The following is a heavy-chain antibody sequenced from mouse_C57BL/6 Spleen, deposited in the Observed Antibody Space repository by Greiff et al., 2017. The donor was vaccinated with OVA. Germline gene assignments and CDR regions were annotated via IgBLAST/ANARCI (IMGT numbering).Heavy chain of an antibody. J-gene: IGHJ2*01. V-gene: IGHV5-17*01. CDR1: GFTFSDYG. D-gene: IGHD2-4*01. CDR2: ISSGSSTI. CDR3: ASDDYDYFDY. Sequence: EVQRVESGGGLVKPGGSLKLSCAASGFTFSDYGMHWVRQAPEKGLEWVAYISSGSSTIYYADTVKGRFTISRDNAKNTLCLQMTRLRSEDTAMYYCASDDYDYFDYWGQGTTLTVSS.